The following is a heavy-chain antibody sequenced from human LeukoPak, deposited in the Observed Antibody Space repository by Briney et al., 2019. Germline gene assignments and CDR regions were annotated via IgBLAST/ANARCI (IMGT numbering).Heavy chain of an antibody. CDR3: ARGQVPAARGYNWFDP. CDR1: GWSFNDYY. J-gene: IGHJ5*02. D-gene: IGHD2-2*01. V-gene: IGHV4-34*01. CDR2: INARGDT. Sequence: SETLSLTCAVYGWSFNDYYWDWIRQPPGKGLEWIGEINARGDTNYNPSLKSQVNISVDTSKKQFSLRLTSMIAADTALYYCARGQVPAARGYNWFDPWGQGTLVTVSS.